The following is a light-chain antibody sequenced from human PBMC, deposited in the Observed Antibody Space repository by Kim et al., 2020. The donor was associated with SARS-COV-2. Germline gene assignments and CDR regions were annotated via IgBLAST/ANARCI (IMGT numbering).Light chain of an antibody. CDR3: QQYAGYPRT. V-gene: IGKV1-16*01. CDR2: AAS. Sequence: AAVGDRVFITCRASQGIANNVAWFQQKPGKAPKSLVYAASSLESGVPSRFSGSGSGTDFILTISSLQPEDYATYYCQQYAGYPRTFGQGTKVDIK. CDR1: QGIANN. J-gene: IGKJ1*01.